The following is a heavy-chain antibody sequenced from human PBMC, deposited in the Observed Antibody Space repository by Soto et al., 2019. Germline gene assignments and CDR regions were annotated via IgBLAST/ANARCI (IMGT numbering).Heavy chain of an antibody. CDR1: GGSFSGYY. CDR3: ARKGRYCSSSSCYAWWFDP. J-gene: IGHJ5*02. D-gene: IGHD2-2*01. V-gene: IGHV4-34*01. CDR2: INHHGST. Sequence: PSETLSLTCAVYGGSFSGYYWSWIRQPPGKGLEWIGEINHHGSTNYNPSLKSRITISVDTSKNQFSLKLSSVTAADTAVYYCARKGRYCSSSSCYAWWFDPWGQGTLVTVSS.